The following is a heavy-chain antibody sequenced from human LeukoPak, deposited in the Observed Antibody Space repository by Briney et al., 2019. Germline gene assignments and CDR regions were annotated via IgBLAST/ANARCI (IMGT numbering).Heavy chain of an antibody. D-gene: IGHD2-21*02. CDR3: ARSVYCGGDCYSAYYYYMDV. CDR1: GGSFSGYY. V-gene: IGHV4-34*01. CDR2: INHSGST. Sequence: SETLSLTCAVYGGSFSGYYWSWIRQSPGKGLEWIGEINHSGSTNYNPSLKSRVTISVDTSKNQFSLKLSSVTAADTAVYYCARSVYCGGDCYSAYYYYMDVWGKGTTVTISS. J-gene: IGHJ6*03.